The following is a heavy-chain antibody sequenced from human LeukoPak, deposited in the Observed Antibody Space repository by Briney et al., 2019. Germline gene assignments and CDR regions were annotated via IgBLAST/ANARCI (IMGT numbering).Heavy chain of an antibody. J-gene: IGHJ4*02. CDR1: GFTFSSYA. CDR2: ISSSSSYI. CDR3: ARPSIAAQYYFDY. V-gene: IGHV3-21*01. D-gene: IGHD6-6*01. Sequence: GGSLRLSCAASGFTFSSYAMNWVRQAPGKGLEWVSSISSSSSYIYYADSVKGRFTISRDNAKNSLYLQMNSLRAEDTAVYYCARPSIAAQYYFDYWGQGTLVTVSS.